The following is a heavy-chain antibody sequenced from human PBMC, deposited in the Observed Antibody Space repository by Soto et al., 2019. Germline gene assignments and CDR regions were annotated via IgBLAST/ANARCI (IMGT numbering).Heavy chain of an antibody. CDR2: IYSGGST. Sequence: EVQLVETGGGLIQPGGSLRLSCAASGFTVSSNYMYWVRQAPGKGLEWVSVIYSGGSTYYADSVKGRFTISRDNSKNTLYLQMNSLGAEDTAVYYCATAESKRRFDYWGQGTLVTVSS. J-gene: IGHJ4*02. CDR3: ATAESKRRFDY. CDR1: GFTVSSNY. V-gene: IGHV3-53*02.